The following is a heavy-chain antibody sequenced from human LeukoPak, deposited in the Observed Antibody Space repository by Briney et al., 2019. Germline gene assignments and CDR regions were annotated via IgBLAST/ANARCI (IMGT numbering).Heavy chain of an antibody. CDR1: GYTFTGYY. V-gene: IGHV1-2*02. CDR2: INPNSGGT. CDR3: ARTLTVVGATGDY. D-gene: IGHD1-26*01. Sequence: GASVKVSCKASGYTFTGYYMHWVRQAPGQGLEWMGWINPNSGGTNYAKKFQGRVTMTRDTSISTAYMELSRLRSDDTAVYYCARTLTVVGATGDYWGQGTLVTVSS. J-gene: IGHJ4*02.